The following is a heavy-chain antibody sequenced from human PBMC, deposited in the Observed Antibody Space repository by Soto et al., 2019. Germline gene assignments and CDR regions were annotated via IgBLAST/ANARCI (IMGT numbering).Heavy chain of an antibody. CDR3: ARHAPDDCYYYMDV. V-gene: IGHV4-39*01. CDR1: GGSISSSSYY. Sequence: QLQLQESGPGLVKPSETLSLTCTVSGGSISSSSYYWGWIRQPPGKGLEWIGSIYYSGSTYYNPSLKSRVTISVDTSKNQFSLKLSSVTAADTAVYYCARHAPDDCYYYMDVWGKGTTVTVSS. CDR2: IYYSGST. J-gene: IGHJ6*03.